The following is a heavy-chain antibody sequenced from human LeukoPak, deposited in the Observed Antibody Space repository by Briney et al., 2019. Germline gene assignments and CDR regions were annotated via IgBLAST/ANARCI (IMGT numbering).Heavy chain of an antibody. CDR3: ARQYYDSSGYYYLGGYYFDY. D-gene: IGHD3-22*01. V-gene: IGHV5-51*01. CDR2: IYPGDSDT. J-gene: IGHJ4*02. CDR1: GYSFTSYW. Sequence: GESLKISCKGSGYSFTSYWIGWVRQMPGKGLEWMGIIYPGDSDTRYSPSFQGQVTISADKSSSTAYLQWSSLKASDTAMYYCARQYYDSSGYYYLGGYYFDYWGQGTLVTASS.